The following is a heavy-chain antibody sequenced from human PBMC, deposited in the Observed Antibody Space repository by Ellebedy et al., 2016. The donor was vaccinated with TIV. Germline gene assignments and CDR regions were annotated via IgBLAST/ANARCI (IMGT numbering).Heavy chain of an antibody. Sequence: MPSETLSLTCTVSGCSISSYYWSWIRQPPGKGLEWIGYIYYSGSTNYNPSLKSRVTISVDTSKNQFSLKLSSVTAADTAVYYCASSLTMLRGGMDVWGQGTTVTVSS. CDR2: IYYSGST. D-gene: IGHD3-10*01. J-gene: IGHJ6*02. V-gene: IGHV4-59*01. CDR1: GCSISSYY. CDR3: ASSLTMLRGGMDV.